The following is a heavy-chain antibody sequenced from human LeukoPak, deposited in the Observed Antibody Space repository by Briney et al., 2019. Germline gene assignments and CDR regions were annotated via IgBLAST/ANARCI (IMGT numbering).Heavy chain of an antibody. CDR3: AKDRRPRGGYSYGYPYYYGMDV. CDR1: GFTFSSYW. J-gene: IGHJ6*02. D-gene: IGHD5-18*01. V-gene: IGHV3-7*01. Sequence: GGSLRLSCAASGFTFSSYWMSWVRQAPGKGLEWVANIKQDGSEKYYVDSVKGRFTISRDNAKNSLYLQMNSLRAEDTGVYYCAKDRRPRGGYSYGYPYYYGMDVWGQGTTVTVSS. CDR2: IKQDGSEK.